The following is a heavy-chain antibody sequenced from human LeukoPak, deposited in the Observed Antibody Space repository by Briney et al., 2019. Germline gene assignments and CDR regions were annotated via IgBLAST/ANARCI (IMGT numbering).Heavy chain of an antibody. V-gene: IGHV4-59*01. CDR3: AGNRNALGDVNWLDP. CDR1: GDSISGYY. CDR2: IYNTGSV. D-gene: IGHD3-16*01. J-gene: IGHJ5*02. Sequence: SETLSLTCTVSGDSISGYYWNWIRQSPGKGLEWIVFIYNTGSVNYNPSLRSRVTISVDTSKNQFSLNLKSVTAADTAVYYCAGNRNALGDVNWLDPWGQGTLVTVSS.